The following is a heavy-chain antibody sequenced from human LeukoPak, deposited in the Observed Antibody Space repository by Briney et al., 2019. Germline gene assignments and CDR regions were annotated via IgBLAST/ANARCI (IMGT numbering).Heavy chain of an antibody. CDR1: GYTFTHHG. CDR2: ISCYNGDT. D-gene: IGHD3-10*01. Sequence: ASVKVSCKASGYTFTHHGITWVRQAPGQGLEWMAWISCYNGDTHYAQKFQGRVTLTTDTSTSTAYMELRSLRSDDTAVYYCARVHYYGSGSYPFDYWGQGTLVTVSS. J-gene: IGHJ4*02. V-gene: IGHV1-18*01. CDR3: ARVHYYGSGSYPFDY.